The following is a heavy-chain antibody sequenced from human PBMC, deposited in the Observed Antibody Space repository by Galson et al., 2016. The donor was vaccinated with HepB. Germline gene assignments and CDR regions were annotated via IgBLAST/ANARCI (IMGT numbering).Heavy chain of an antibody. Sequence: SLRLSCAASGFTFSNYGMHWVRQAPGKGLEWVAVISYDGSHKFYTDSVRGRFPISRDNSKNTLYLQMNSLRAEDTAVYYCAKGGLSGDSIGYWGQGTLVTASS. J-gene: IGHJ4*02. CDR3: AKGGLSGDSIGY. V-gene: IGHV3-30*18. CDR1: GFTFSNYG. D-gene: IGHD2-21*02. CDR2: ISYDGSHK.